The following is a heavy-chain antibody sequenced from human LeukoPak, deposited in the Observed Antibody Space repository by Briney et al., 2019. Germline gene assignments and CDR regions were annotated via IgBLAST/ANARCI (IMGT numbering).Heavy chain of an antibody. V-gene: IGHV4-4*07. Sequence: SETLSLTCTVSGGSITNYYWSWIRQPAGKGLEWIGRIHTTGSTNYNPSLKSRITMSVDTSKNQFSLRLSSVTAADTAVYYCARDRLAVAGTAYFDYWGQGTLVTVSS. D-gene: IGHD6-19*01. CDR1: GGSITNYY. CDR3: ARDRLAVAGTAYFDY. J-gene: IGHJ4*02. CDR2: IHTTGST.